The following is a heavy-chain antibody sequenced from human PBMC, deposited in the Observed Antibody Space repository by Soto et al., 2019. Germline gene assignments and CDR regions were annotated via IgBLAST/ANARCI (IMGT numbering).Heavy chain of an antibody. CDR1: GYTFTSYY. D-gene: IGHD6-19*01. Sequence: QVQLVQSGAEVKKPGASVKVSCKASGYTFTSYYMHWVRQAPGQGLEWMGIINPSGGSTSYAQKFQGRVTMTRDTSTSTVYMELSSLRSEDTAVYYCARDGRSSYSIGWYYFDYWGQGTLVTVSS. J-gene: IGHJ4*02. V-gene: IGHV1-46*01. CDR2: INPSGGST. CDR3: ARDGRSSYSIGWYYFDY.